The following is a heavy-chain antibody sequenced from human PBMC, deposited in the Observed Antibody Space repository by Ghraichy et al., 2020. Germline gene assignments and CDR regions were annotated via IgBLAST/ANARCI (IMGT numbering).Heavy chain of an antibody. CDR1: GFTFSGYS. CDR2: ITSSSRTK. D-gene: IGHD4-23*01. V-gene: IGHV3-48*02. CDR3: ARGSTVVRFYYYDGMDV. J-gene: IGHJ6*01. Sequence: GGSLRLSCVGSGFTFSGYSMNWVRQSPGKGLEWVSYITSSSRTKSYADSVKGRFTISRDNAQNSLYLQMNSLRDDDTAVYYCARGSTVVRFYYYDGMDVWGQGTTVTGSS.